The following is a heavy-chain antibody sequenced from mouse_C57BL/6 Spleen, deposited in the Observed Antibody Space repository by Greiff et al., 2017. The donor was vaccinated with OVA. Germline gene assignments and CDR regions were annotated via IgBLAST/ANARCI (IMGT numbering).Heavy chain of an antibody. CDR3: AREPYYYGSSSVYFDY. CDR2: INPYNGGT. D-gene: IGHD1-1*01. J-gene: IGHJ2*01. Sequence: EVQLQQSGPVLVKPGASVKMSCKASGYTFTDYYMNWVKQSHGKSLEWIGVINPYNGGTSYNQKFKGKATLTVDKSSSTAYMELNSLTSEDSAVYYCAREPYYYGSSSVYFDYWGQGTTLTVSS. V-gene: IGHV1-19*01. CDR1: GYTFTDYY.